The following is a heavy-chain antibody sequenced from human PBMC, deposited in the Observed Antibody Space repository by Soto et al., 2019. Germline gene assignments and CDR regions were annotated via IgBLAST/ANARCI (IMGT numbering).Heavy chain of an antibody. V-gene: IGHV1-69*13. CDR3: ARQSALMGGDYVDY. CDR2: IIPIFGTA. CDR1: GGTFSSYA. D-gene: IGHD2-8*01. J-gene: IGHJ4*02. Sequence: SVKVSCKASGGTFSSYAISWVRQAPGQGLEWMGGIIPIFGTANYAQKFQGRVTITADESTSTAYMELSSLRSEDTAVYYCARQSALMGGDYVDYWGQGTLVTVSS.